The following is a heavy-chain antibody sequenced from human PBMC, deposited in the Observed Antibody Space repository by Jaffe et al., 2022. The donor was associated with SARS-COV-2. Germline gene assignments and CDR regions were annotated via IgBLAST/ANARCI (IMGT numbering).Heavy chain of an antibody. CDR3: GRGPAAVSGTPPYRDLYHSGMDV. D-gene: IGHD6-19*01. CDR2: IIPLLGRA. CDR1: GDTFGNYA. Sequence: QVQLVQSGPEVMKPGSSVTVSCKASGDTFGNYAITWVRQAPGQGLEWMGGIIPLLGRAHNAQNFQGRVTITADESTTTVYLEVTSLTSHDTAVYYCGRGPAAVSGTPPYRDLYHSGMDVWGQGTAVIVS. J-gene: IGHJ6*02. V-gene: IGHV1-69*01.